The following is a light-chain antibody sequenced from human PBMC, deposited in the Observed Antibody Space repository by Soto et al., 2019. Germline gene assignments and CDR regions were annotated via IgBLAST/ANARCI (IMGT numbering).Light chain of an antibody. CDR1: HTDIGTYDY. CDR3: SSFTSNRIDV. J-gene: IGLJ1*01. Sequence: QSSLPQPTSVSGSPGQSITISCTGNHTDIGTYDYVSWYQQHPGRAPRLLIHGVTTRPSGISGRFSASKSGLTASLTISGRQPEDEADYYCSSFTSNRIDVFGPGTKGHVL. CDR2: GVT. V-gene: IGLV2-14*03.